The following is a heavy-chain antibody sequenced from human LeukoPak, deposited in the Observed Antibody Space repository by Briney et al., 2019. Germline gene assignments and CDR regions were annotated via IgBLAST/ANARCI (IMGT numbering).Heavy chain of an antibody. D-gene: IGHD2-2*02. CDR1: GGTFSSYA. Sequence: SVEVSCKASGGTFSSYAISWVRQAPGQGLEWMGGIIPIFGTANYAQKFQGRVTITTDESTSTAYMELSSLRSEDTAVYYCARAHLLYCSSTSCNTGRGAFDIWGQGTMVTVSS. CDR2: IIPIFGTA. J-gene: IGHJ3*02. CDR3: ARAHLLYCSSTSCNTGRGAFDI. V-gene: IGHV1-69*05.